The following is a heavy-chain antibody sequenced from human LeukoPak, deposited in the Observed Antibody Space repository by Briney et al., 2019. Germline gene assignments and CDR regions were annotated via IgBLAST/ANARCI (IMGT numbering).Heavy chain of an antibody. CDR3: ARTTYYYDSSGYYFDY. J-gene: IGHJ4*02. V-gene: IGHV4-30-4*01. Sequence: SQTLSLTCTVSGGSISSGDYYWRWIRQPPGKGLEWIGYIYYSGSTYYNPSLKSRVTISVDTSKNQFSLKLSSVTAADTAVYYCARTTYYYDSSGYYFDYWGQGTLVTVSS. D-gene: IGHD3-22*01. CDR2: IYYSGST. CDR1: GGSISSGDYY.